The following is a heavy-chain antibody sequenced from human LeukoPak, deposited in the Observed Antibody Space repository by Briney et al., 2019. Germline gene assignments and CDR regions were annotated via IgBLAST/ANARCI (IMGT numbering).Heavy chain of an antibody. J-gene: IGHJ4*02. CDR3: VGGSGY. CDR2: IKQEGSEK. D-gene: IGHD5-12*01. V-gene: IGHV3-7*01. CDR1: GLTLSSYW. Sequence: GRSLRLSCVASGLTLSSYWMNWASQAPGKGLEWVANIKQEGSEKYYVDSVKERFTISRDNANISLYLQINSLRAEDTAIYYCVGGSGYWGQGTLVTVSS.